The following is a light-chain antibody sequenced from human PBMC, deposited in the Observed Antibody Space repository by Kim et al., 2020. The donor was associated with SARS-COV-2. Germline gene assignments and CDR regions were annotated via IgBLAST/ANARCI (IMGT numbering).Light chain of an antibody. V-gene: IGKV1-12*01. CDR3: QQANNCPLT. J-gene: IGKJ4*01. CDR1: KYIAVW. Sequence: ASVAVRLAITCRAGKYIAVWLAWYQQTPGKGPNLLIYNSEDWQSGVPSRLRGSGTRTDFTLTITNLQPEDAATYYCQQANNCPLTFGGGTKVDIK. CDR2: NSE.